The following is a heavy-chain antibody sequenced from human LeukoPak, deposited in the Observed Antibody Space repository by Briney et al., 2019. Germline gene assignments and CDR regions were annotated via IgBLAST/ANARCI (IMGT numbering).Heavy chain of an antibody. CDR2: IYYSGST. J-gene: IGHJ4*02. Sequence: SETLSLTCTVSGGSISSYYWSWIRQPPGKGLEWIGYIYYSGSTNYNPSPKSRVTISIDTSKNQFSLKLSSVTAADTAVYYCAAESERWLVRSWGQGTLVTVSS. CDR1: GGSISSYY. CDR3: AAESERWLVRS. V-gene: IGHV4-59*01. D-gene: IGHD6-19*01.